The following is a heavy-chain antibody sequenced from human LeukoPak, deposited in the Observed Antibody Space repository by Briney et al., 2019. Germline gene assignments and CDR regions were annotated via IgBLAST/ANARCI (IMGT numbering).Heavy chain of an antibody. CDR2: IYYSGNT. CDR1: GFTVSSNY. Sequence: GPLRLSCAASGFTVSSNYMSWVRQPPGKGLEWIGYIYYSGNTNYSPSLKSRVTISVDTSKNQFSLKLSSVTAADTAVYYCARLGLAAGGTAYWFDPWGQGTLVTVSS. J-gene: IGHJ5*02. D-gene: IGHD6-13*01. V-gene: IGHV4-59*08. CDR3: ARLGLAAGGTAYWFDP.